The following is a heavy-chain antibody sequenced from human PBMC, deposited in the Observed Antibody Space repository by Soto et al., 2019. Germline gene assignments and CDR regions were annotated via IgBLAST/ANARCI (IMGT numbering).Heavy chain of an antibody. CDR2: ISYDGSNK. CDR3: ARGGEGYFDL. V-gene: IGHV3-30-3*01. J-gene: IGHJ2*01. CDR1: GFTFSSYA. D-gene: IGHD2-21*01. Sequence: QVQLVESGGGVVQPGRSLRLSCAASGFTFSSYAMHWVRQAPGKGLEWVAVISYDGSNKYYADSVKGRFTISRDNSKNTLYLQMNSLRAEDKAVYYCARGGEGYFDLWGRGTLVTVSS.